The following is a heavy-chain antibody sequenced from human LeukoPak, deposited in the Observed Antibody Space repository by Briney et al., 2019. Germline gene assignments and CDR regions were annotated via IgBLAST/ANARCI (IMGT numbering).Heavy chain of an antibody. CDR3: AGAGLGYGRPYYFDY. J-gene: IGHJ4*02. V-gene: IGHV4-59*01. Sequence: PSETLSLTCTVSGGSISSYYWSWMRQPPGKGLEWIGYIYYSGSTDYNPSLKSRVTISVDTSKNQLSLKLSSVTAADTAVYYCAGAGLGYGRPYYFDYWGQGTLLTVSS. CDR2: IYYSGST. CDR1: GGSISSYY. D-gene: IGHD5-18*01.